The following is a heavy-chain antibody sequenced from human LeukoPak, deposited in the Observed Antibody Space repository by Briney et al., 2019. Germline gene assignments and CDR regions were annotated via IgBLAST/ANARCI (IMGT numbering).Heavy chain of an antibody. CDR3: ARDPTAYYDSSGYYLNTIDY. V-gene: IGHV3-30*03. CDR2: ISFEGTYK. CDR1: GFTFSSFG. D-gene: IGHD3-22*01. Sequence: GRSLRLSCVVSGFTFSSFGMHWVRQAPGKGLEWVAVISFEGTYKYYGDSVRGRFTISRDNSKNTLYLQMDSLRDDDTAIYYCARDPTAYYDSSGYYLNTIDYWGQGTLVTVSS. J-gene: IGHJ4*02.